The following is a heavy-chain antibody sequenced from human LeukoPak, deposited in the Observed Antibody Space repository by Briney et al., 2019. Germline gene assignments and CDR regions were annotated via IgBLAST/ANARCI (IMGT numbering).Heavy chain of an antibody. CDR3: ARLPPSSGYSPHHLHGLDV. Sequence: GGSLRLSCAAFGFTFSSYAMSWVRQAPGKGLEWVSAISGSGGSTYYADSVKGRFTISRDNSKNTLYLQMNSLRAEDTAVYYCARLPPSSGYSPHHLHGLDVWGQGTTVTVSS. J-gene: IGHJ6*02. CDR2: ISGSGGST. CDR1: GFTFSSYA. V-gene: IGHV3-23*01. D-gene: IGHD3-22*01.